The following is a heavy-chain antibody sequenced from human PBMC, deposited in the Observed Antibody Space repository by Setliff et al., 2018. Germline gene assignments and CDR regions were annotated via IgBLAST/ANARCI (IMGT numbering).Heavy chain of an antibody. Sequence: ETLSLTCTVSGGSISSSSYYWGWIRQPPGKGLEWIGSIYYSGSTYYNPSLKSRVTISVDTSKNQFSLKLSSVTAADTAVYYCARGYSGYDYLKPFDYWGQGTLVTVSS. CDR3: ARGYSGYDYLKPFDY. D-gene: IGHD5-12*01. J-gene: IGHJ4*02. CDR1: GGSISSSSYY. CDR2: IYYSGST. V-gene: IGHV4-39*01.